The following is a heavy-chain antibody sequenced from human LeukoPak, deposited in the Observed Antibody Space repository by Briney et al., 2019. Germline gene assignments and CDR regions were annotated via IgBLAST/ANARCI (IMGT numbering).Heavy chain of an antibody. CDR1: EFTFSNYW. CDR3: ARKGYGDY. CDR2: IKQDGSEK. J-gene: IGHJ4*02. V-gene: IGHV3-7*01. Sequence: GGSLRLSCAASEFTFSNYWMSWIRQAPGKGLEWVANIKQDGSEKYYVDSVKGRFTISRDNAKNSLYLQMNSLRAEDTAVYYCARKGYGDYWGQGTLVTVSS. D-gene: IGHD1-1*01.